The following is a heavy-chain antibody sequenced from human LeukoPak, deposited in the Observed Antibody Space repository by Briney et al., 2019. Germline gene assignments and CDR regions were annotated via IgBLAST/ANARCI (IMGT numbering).Heavy chain of an antibody. CDR3: ARDMGLVRGYYYYYYMDV. CDR2: INPNSGGT. V-gene: IGHV1-2*02. J-gene: IGHJ6*03. CDR1: GYAFSSYG. D-gene: IGHD6-6*01. Sequence: ASVRVSCKASGYAFSSYGVSWVRQAPGQGLEWMGWINPNSGGTNYAQKFQGRVTMTRDTSISTAYMELSRLRSDDTAVYYCARDMGLVRGYYYYYYMDVWGKGTTVTVSS.